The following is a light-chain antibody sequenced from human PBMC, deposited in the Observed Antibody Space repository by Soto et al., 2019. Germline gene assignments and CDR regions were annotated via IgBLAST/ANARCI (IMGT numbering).Light chain of an antibody. CDR3: AAWDDSRYGVV. CDR2: RSD. Sequence: QSVLTQSHSASGTPGQRGIIACSGSSSNIGSNHVNWYRHLPGAAPKLLIFRSDQRPSGVPDRFSGSKSGTTASLAISGLQSGDEADYYCAAWDDSRYGVVFGGGTKLTVL. V-gene: IGLV1-44*01. J-gene: IGLJ2*01. CDR1: SSNIGSNH.